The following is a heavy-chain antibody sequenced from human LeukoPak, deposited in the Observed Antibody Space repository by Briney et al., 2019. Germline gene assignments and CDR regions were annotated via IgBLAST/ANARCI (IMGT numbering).Heavy chain of an antibody. Sequence: GGSLRLSYAASGFTFDDYAMHWVRQAPGKGLEWVSGISWNSGTIGYADSVKGRFTISRDNAKNSLYLQMNSLRADDTAFYYCAKDKVFGGELDYWGQGTLVTVSS. CDR1: GFTFDDYA. CDR2: ISWNSGTI. J-gene: IGHJ4*02. V-gene: IGHV3-9*01. D-gene: IGHD3-10*01. CDR3: AKDKVFGGELDY.